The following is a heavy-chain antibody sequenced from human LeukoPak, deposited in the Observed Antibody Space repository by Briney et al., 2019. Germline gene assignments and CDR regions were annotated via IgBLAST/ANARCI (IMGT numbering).Heavy chain of an antibody. Sequence: TGGSLRLSCAASGFTFSSYGMHWVRQAPGKGLEWVSVIYSGGSTYYADSVKGRFTISRDNSKNTLYLQMNSLRAEDTAVYFCARHLDDWGQGSLVTVSS. D-gene: IGHD1-1*01. J-gene: IGHJ4*02. V-gene: IGHV3-66*04. CDR1: GFTFSSYG. CDR3: ARHLDD. CDR2: IYSGGST.